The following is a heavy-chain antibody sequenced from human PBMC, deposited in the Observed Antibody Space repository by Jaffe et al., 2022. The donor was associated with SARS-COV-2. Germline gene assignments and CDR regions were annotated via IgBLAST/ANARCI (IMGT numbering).Heavy chain of an antibody. V-gene: IGHV4-30-4*01. CDR3: ASCYTYYYDSSGCHFDY. J-gene: IGHJ4*02. CDR2: IYYSGST. D-gene: IGHD3-22*01. Sequence: QVQLQESGPGLVKPSQTLSLTCTVSGGSISSGDYYWSWIRQPPGKGLEWIGYIYYSGSTYYNPSLKSRVTISVDTSKNQFSLKLSSVTAADTAVYYCASCYTYYYDSSGCHFDYWGQGTLVTVSS. CDR1: GGSISSGDYY.